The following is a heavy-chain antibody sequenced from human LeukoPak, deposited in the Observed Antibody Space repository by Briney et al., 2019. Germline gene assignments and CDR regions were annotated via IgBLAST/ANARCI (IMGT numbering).Heavy chain of an antibody. CDR3: ARDSGYSYGNAFDI. CDR2: INWNGGST. J-gene: IGHJ3*02. Sequence: PGGSLRLSCAASGFTFSSYAMSWVRQAPGKGLEWVSGINWNGGSTGYADSVKGRFTISRDNAKNSLYLQMNSLRAEDTALYYCARDSGYSYGNAFDIWGQGTMVTVSS. CDR1: GFTFSSYA. V-gene: IGHV3-20*04. D-gene: IGHD5-18*01.